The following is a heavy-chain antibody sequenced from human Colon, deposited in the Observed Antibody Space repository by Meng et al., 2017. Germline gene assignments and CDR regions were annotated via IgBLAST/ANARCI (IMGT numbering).Heavy chain of an antibody. V-gene: IGHV1-18*01. CDR3: ARSEWFGENDS. J-gene: IGHJ4*02. Sequence: ASVKVSCKASGYTFTNYGVNWVRAAPGQGLEWMGWISAHNGNTHYSPKFQGRVTLSTDTSTSTAYMELSSLRSDDTAAYYCARSEWFGENDSWGQGTVVTVSS. D-gene: IGHD3-10*01. CDR2: ISAHNGNT. CDR1: GYTFTNYG.